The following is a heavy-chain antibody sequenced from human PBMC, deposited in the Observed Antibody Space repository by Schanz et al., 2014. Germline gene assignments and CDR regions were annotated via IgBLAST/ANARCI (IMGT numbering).Heavy chain of an antibody. D-gene: IGHD6-13*01. J-gene: IGHJ4*02. CDR3: AASGAGYSSSWDFDY. CDR2: IISILGIP. V-gene: IGHV1-69*02. Sequence: QVQLVQSGAEVKKPGSSVKVSCKASGGTFSSYTISWVRQAPGQGLEWMGRIISILGIPNYAQKFQGRVTITADKSTFTAFVDVSSLTSEDTALYYCAASGAGYSSSWDFDYWGQGTLVTVSS. CDR1: GGTFSSYT.